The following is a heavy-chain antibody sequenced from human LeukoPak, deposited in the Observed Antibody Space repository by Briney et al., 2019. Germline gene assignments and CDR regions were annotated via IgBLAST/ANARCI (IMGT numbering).Heavy chain of an antibody. CDR2: ISTGSSTI. Sequence: GGSLRLSCAASGFTFSNYWMSWVRQAPGKGLEWVSHISTGSSTIYYADSVKGRFTISRDDAKNSLYLQMNSLRAEDTAVYYCARDIDTGKFDYWGQGTLVTVSS. V-gene: IGHV3-48*01. D-gene: IGHD2-15*01. CDR3: ARDIDTGKFDY. J-gene: IGHJ4*02. CDR1: GFTFSNYW.